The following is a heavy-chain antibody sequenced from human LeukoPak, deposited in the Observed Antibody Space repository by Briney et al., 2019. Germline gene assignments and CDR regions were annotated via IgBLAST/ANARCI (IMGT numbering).Heavy chain of an antibody. CDR3: ARWGGTRQFYFDY. CDR1: GFSLSNYG. Sequence: GGSLRLSCAASGFSLSNYGLHWVRQGPGKGLEWLAVINYDGSNRYYADSVKGRFTISKDSSENTLYLQMNSLRADDTAMYYCARWGGTRQFYFDYWGQGALATVSS. CDR2: INYDGSNR. V-gene: IGHV3-33*01. D-gene: IGHD3-16*01. J-gene: IGHJ4*02.